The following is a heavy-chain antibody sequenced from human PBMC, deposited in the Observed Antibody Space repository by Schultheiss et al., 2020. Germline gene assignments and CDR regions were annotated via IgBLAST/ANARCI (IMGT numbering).Heavy chain of an antibody. J-gene: IGHJ4*02. Sequence: GESLKISCAASGFDFSRHWMSWVRQAPGKGLEWVSGVSGSGGSTYSADSVKGRFTISRDNAKNSLYLQMNSLRDEDTAVYYCARDGGSGWPEYWGQGTLVTVSS. CDR2: VSGSGGST. D-gene: IGHD6-19*01. CDR1: GFDFSRHW. V-gene: IGHV3-23*01. CDR3: ARDGGSGWPEY.